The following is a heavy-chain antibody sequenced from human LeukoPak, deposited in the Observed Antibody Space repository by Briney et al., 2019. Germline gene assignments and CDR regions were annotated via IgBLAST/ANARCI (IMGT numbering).Heavy chain of an antibody. D-gene: IGHD6-13*01. J-gene: IGHJ4*02. CDR3: AKDLAAAGCDY. Sequence: GGSLRLSCAASGITFNAMHWVRQAPGKGLEWVAVISYDGSNKYYADSVKGRFTISRDNSKNTLYLQMNSLRPEDTAVYYCAKDLAAAGCDYWGQGTLVTVSS. CDR2: ISYDGSNK. V-gene: IGHV3-30*18. CDR1: GITFNA.